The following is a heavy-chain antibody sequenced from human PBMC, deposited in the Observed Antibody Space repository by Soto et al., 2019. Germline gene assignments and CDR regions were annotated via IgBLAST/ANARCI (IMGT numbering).Heavy chain of an antibody. CDR1: GFTFSSYA. J-gene: IGHJ3*02. CDR2: ISGSGGST. CDR3: WSIGPDIVTVWGLLDAFDI. V-gene: IGHV3-23*01. Sequence: PGGSLRLSCAASGFTFSSYAMSWVRQAPGKGLEWVSAISGSGGSTYYADSVKGRFTISRDNSKNTLYLQMNSLRDEDTAVYYCWSIGPDIVTVWGLLDAFDIWGQGTMVTVSS. D-gene: IGHD5-12*01.